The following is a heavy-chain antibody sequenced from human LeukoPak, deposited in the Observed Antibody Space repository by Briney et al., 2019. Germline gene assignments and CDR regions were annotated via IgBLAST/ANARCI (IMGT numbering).Heavy chain of an antibody. CDR1: GYTFSNYG. CDR2: ISAYNNNT. D-gene: IGHD2-2*01. CDR3: ARGARISSSWYSSV. J-gene: IGHJ4*02. Sequence: ASVKVSCKTSGYTFSNYGVSWVRQAPGQGLEWMGWISAYNNNTNYAQKFQGRLTMTTDTSTSTAYMELRSLRSDDTAVYYCARGARISSSWYSSVWGQGTLVTVS. V-gene: IGHV1-18*01.